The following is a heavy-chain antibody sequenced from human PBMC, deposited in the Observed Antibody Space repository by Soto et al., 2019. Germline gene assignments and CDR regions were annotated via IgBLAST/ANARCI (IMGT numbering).Heavy chain of an antibody. J-gene: IGHJ6*02. CDR2: INPKFGDT. CDR3: ARNMDYYYGPGSGNGHGV. CDR1: GYTFTAYD. V-gene: IGHV1-2*02. Sequence: QVQLVQSGAEVKEPGDSVRVSCEASGYTFTAYDIHWVRQAPGQGLEWMGWINPKFGDTTYAQDFQGRLTLTRDMSISTVYMDLSRLTSDDTAIYYCARNMDYYYGPGSGNGHGVWGQGTTVNVFS. D-gene: IGHD3-10*01.